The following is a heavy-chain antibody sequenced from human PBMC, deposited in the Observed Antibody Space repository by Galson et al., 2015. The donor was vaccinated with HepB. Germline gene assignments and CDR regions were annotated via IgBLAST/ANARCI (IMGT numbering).Heavy chain of an antibody. CDR1: GFTFSNYG. CDR3: ARDHVSGSRVVNWFDP. D-gene: IGHD1-26*01. V-gene: IGHV3-33*01. J-gene: IGHJ5*02. CDR2: IRYDGKNK. Sequence: SLRLSCAASGFTFSNYGMHWVRQAPGKGLEWVAVIRYDGKNKYYADSVKGRFTISRDNSNNTLYLQMNSLRVEDTAVYYCARDHVSGSRVVNWFDPWGQGTLVTVSS.